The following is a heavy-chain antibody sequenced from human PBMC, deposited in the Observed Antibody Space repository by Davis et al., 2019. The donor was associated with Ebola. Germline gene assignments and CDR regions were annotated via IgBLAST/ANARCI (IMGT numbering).Heavy chain of an antibody. J-gene: IGHJ5*02. CDR1: GGSINSFL. CDR3: ATQYSNGWFDP. Sequence: SETLSLTCSVPGGSINSFLWTWIRQPPGKGLEWVGCMFYNGDTKYNPSLKSRVTISVDTSKNQFSLKLTSVTAADTAVYYCATQYSNGWFDPWGQGTLVTVSS. V-gene: IGHV4-59*01. D-gene: IGHD4-11*01. CDR2: MFYNGDT.